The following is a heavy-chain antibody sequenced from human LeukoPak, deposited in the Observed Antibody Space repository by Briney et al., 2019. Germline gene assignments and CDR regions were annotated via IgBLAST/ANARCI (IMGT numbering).Heavy chain of an antibody. CDR2: ISYDESNK. CDR3: ARDMIAVAKPKNWFDP. Sequence: PGRVLRLSCAASGFTVSSYAMHWVRQAPGKGLEWVAVISYDESNKYYADSVKGRFTISRDNSKKTLYLQMNSLGGEDTGVYYCARDMIAVAKPKNWFDPWGQGTLVTVSS. V-gene: IGHV3-30-3*01. CDR1: GFTVSSYA. D-gene: IGHD3-22*01. J-gene: IGHJ5*02.